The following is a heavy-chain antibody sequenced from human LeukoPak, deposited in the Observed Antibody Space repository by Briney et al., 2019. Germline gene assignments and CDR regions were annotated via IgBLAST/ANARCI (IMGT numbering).Heavy chain of an antibody. J-gene: IGHJ3*02. CDR1: GFTFSNAW. CDR3: ASSVRALGAFDI. V-gene: IGHV3-11*03. Sequence: GGSLRLSCAASGFTFSNAWMSWVRQAPGKGLEWVSYISSSSSYTNYADSVKGRFTISRDNAKNSLYLQMNSLRAEDTAVYYCASSVRALGAFDIWGQGTMVTVSS. D-gene: IGHD3-10*01. CDR2: ISSSSSYT.